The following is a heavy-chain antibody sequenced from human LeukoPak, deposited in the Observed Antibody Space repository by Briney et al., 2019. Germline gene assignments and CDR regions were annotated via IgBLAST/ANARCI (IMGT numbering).Heavy chain of an antibody. V-gene: IGHV4-59*01. CDR1: GGSISSYY. CDR2: IYYSGST. J-gene: IGHJ5*02. CDR3: ARGELGIAYHWFDP. Sequence: KSSEALSLTCTVSGGSISSYYWSWIRQPPGKGLEWIGYIYYSGSTNYNPSLKSRVTISVDTSKNQFSLKLSSVTAADTAVYYCARGELGIAYHWFDPWGQGTLVTVSS. D-gene: IGHD6-13*01.